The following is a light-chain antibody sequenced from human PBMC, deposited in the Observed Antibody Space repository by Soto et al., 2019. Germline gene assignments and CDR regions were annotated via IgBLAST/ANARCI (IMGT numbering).Light chain of an antibody. CDR3: TSYTSSSTYV. Sequence: QSVLTQPASVSGSSGQSIPISCTGTSSDVGGHNSVSWYQQHPGKAPKLMIYNVSNRPSGVSNRFSGSKSGNTASLTISGLLAEDEADYYCTSYTSSSTYVFGAGTKVTVL. J-gene: IGLJ1*01. CDR2: NVS. V-gene: IGLV2-14*01. CDR1: SSDVGGHNS.